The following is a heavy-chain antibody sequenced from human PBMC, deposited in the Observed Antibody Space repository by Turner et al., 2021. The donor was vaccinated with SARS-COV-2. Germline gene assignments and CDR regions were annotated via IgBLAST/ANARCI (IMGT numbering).Heavy chain of an antibody. Sequence: QVQLVQSGAEVKKPGASVQVSCKASGYPFTGYYMHWVRQAPGQGLEWMGWINPNSGGTNYAQKFQGRVTMTWDTSISTAYMELSRLRSDDTAVYYCARSRYTYGSYYYYGMDVWGQGTTVTVSS. CDR2: INPNSGGT. V-gene: IGHV1-2*02. CDR3: ARSRYTYGSYYYYGMDV. D-gene: IGHD5-18*01. J-gene: IGHJ6*02. CDR1: GYPFTGYY.